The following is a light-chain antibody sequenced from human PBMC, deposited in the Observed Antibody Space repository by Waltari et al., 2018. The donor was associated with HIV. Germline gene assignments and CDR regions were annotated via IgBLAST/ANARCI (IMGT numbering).Light chain of an antibody. CDR2: GNS. J-gene: IGLJ3*02. CDR1: SSTIGAGYD. CDR3: QSYDSSLSVWV. V-gene: IGLV1-40*01. Sequence: QSVLTQPPSVSGATGQRVTISCTGSSSTIGAGYDGPWYQQLPGTAPKLLIYGNSNRPSGVPDRFSGSKSGTSASLAITGLLAEDEADYYCQSYDSSLSVWVFGGGTKLTVL.